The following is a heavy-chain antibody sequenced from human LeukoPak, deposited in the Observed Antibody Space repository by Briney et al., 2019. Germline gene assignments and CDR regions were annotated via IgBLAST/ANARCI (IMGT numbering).Heavy chain of an antibody. CDR1: GGSISSYY. V-gene: IGHV4-59*01. Sequence: SETLSLTCTVSGGSISSYYWSWIRQPPGKGLEWIGYIYYSGSTNYNPSLKSRVTISVDTSKNQFSLKLSSVTAADTAVYYCARGIRDGYNYVPFDYWGQGTLVTVSS. J-gene: IGHJ4*02. CDR2: IYYSGST. D-gene: IGHD5-24*01. CDR3: ARGIRDGYNYVPFDY.